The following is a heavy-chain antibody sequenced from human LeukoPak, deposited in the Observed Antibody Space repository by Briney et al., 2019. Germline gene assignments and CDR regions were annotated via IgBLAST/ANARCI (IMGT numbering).Heavy chain of an antibody. CDR1: GFTFSSYG. V-gene: IGHV3-30*02. Sequence: GGSLRLSCAASGFTFSSYGMHWVRQAPGKGLEWVAFIRYDGSNKYYADSVKGRFTISRDNSKNTLYLQMNSLRAEDTAVYHCAKGSYCSGGSCYYDPFDYWGQGTLVTVSS. D-gene: IGHD2-15*01. J-gene: IGHJ4*02. CDR3: AKGSYCSGGSCYYDPFDY. CDR2: IRYDGSNK.